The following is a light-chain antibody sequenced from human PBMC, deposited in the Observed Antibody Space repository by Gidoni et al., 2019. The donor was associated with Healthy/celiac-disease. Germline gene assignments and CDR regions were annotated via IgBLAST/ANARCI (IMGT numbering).Light chain of an antibody. V-gene: IGKV3-11*01. Sequence: EIVLTQSPATLSLSPGERATLSCRASQSVSSYLAWYQQKPGQAPRLLIYDASNRATGIPARFSGSVSGTYFTLTISSLEPEDFAVYYCQQRSNWPPYTFGQGTQLEIK. CDR3: QQRSNWPPYT. CDR2: DAS. J-gene: IGKJ2*01. CDR1: QSVSSY.